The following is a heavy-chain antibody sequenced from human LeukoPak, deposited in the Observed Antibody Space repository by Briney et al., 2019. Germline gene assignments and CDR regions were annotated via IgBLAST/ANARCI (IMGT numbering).Heavy chain of an antibody. CDR1: GITLSNYG. Sequence: PGGSLRLSCAVSGITLSNYGMSWVRQAPGKGLEWVAGISDSGRSTNYADSVKGRFTISRDNPKNTLYLQMNSLRAEDTAVYFCAKRGVVIRVILVGFHKEAYYFYSWGQGALVTVSS. J-gene: IGHJ4*02. CDR2: ISDSGRST. CDR3: AKRGVVIRVILVGFHKEAYYFYS. V-gene: IGHV3-23*01. D-gene: IGHD2-15*01.